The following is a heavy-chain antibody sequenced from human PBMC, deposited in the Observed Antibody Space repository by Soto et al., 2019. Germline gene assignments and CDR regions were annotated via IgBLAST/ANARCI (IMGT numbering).Heavy chain of an antibody. Sequence: QAGGSLRLSCAASGLTFGNSWMHWVRQAPGKGLEWVSRMNSDGSTTDYADSVKGRFTVSRDNAKYTLYLQMNSLRAEDTAVYYCATAEVDYWGPGTLVTVSS. J-gene: IGHJ4*02. CDR3: ATAEVDY. CDR2: MNSDGSTT. CDR1: GLTFGNSW. V-gene: IGHV3-74*01.